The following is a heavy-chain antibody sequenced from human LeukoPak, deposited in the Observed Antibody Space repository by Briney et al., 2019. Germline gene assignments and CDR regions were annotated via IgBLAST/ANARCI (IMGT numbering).Heavy chain of an antibody. CDR3: APTAEAYTSWWKV. D-gene: IGHD3-16*01. Sequence: ASVKVSCKASGYKFIEDYMHWVRQAPGQGLEFMGWINPDSGFTNYAQKFKGRVTMTRDTSISTAYLEVRSLTSDDTAVYYCAPTAEAYTSWWKVWGQGTLVTVSS. CDR2: INPDSGFT. CDR1: GYKFIEDY. V-gene: IGHV1-2*02. J-gene: IGHJ4*02.